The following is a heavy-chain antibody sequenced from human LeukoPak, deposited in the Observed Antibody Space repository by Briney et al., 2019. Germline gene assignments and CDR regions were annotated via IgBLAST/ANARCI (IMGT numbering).Heavy chain of an antibody. Sequence: SETLSLTCAVSGGSISSGGYSWSWIRQPPGKGLEWIGYIYHSGSTYYNPSLKSRVTISVVRSKNQFSLKLSSVTAADTAVYYCARGGHEDHYYYYGMDVWGQGTTVTVSS. CDR1: GGSISSGGYS. CDR2: IYHSGST. J-gene: IGHJ6*02. D-gene: IGHD3-16*01. CDR3: ARGGHEDHYYYYGMDV. V-gene: IGHV4-30-2*01.